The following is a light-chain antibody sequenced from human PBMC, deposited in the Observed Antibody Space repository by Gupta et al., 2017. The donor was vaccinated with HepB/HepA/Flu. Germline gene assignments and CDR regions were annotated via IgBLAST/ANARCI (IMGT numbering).Light chain of an antibody. CDR2: GNS. Sequence: QSVLTQPPSVSGAPGQRVTISCTGSRSNIGAGYDVPWYQQLPGTAPKLLIYGNSNRPSGVPDRFSGSKSGTSASLAITGLQAEDEADYYCQSYDSSLSAYVVFGGGTKLTVL. V-gene: IGLV1-40*01. J-gene: IGLJ2*01. CDR3: QSYDSSLSAYVV. CDR1: RSNIGAGYD.